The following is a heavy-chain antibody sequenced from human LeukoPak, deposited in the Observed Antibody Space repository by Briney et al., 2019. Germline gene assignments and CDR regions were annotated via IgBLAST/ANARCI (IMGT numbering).Heavy chain of an antibody. V-gene: IGHV3-21*01. J-gene: IGHJ4*02. D-gene: IGHD6-13*01. CDR1: GFTFSSYS. Sequence: GGSLRLSCAASGFTFSSYSMNWVRQAPGKGLEWVSSISSSSSYIYYADSVKGRFTISRDNAKNSLYLQMNSLRAEDTAVYYCARQSGTYSSSYYFDYWGQGTLVTVSS. CDR2: ISSSSSYI. CDR3: ARQSGTYSSSYYFDY.